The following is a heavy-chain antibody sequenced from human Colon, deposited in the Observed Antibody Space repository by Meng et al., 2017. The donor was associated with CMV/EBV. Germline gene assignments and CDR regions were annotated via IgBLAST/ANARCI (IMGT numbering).Heavy chain of an antibody. CDR1: GSSFSNCW. V-gene: IGHV3-7*01. J-gene: IGHJ4*02. D-gene: IGHD2-8*01. CDR2: TNEDGSDK. Sequence: GESLKISCAAPGSSFSNCWMIWVRRAPGKGLEWVAKTNEDGSDKYYVDSVKGRFTIFRDNAKNSVYLQMNSLRAEDTAVYYCASTGPLYGLYFCYWGQGTLVTVSS. CDR3: ASTGPLYGLYFCY.